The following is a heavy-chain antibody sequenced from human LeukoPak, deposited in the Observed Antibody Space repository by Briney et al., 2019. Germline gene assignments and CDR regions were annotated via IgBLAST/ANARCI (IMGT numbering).Heavy chain of an antibody. Sequence: SKTLSLTCTVSGGSISSYYWSWIRQHPGKGLEWIGYIYYSGSTYYNPSLKSRVTISVDTSKNQFSLKLSSVTAADTAVYYCARDVGYCSGGSCYGPCNWFDPWGQGTLVTVSS. CDR3: ARDVGYCSGGSCYGPCNWFDP. J-gene: IGHJ5*02. D-gene: IGHD2-15*01. V-gene: IGHV4-31*03. CDR2: IYYSGST. CDR1: GGSISSYY.